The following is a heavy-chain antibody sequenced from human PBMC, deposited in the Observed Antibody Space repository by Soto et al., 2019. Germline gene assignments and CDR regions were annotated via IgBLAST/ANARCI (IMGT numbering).Heavy chain of an antibody. CDR1: GFTFSSHA. Sequence: QVQLVKSGGGVVQPGMSLRLSCATSGFTFSSHAIHWVRQAPGKGLEWVAQIWSDGSNKYYADSMRGRFTISRDFSNNMAFLQMDSLRAEDTAVYYCARDGQSPAPYAFDMWGQGTLVIVSS. V-gene: IGHV3-33*01. J-gene: IGHJ3*02. CDR3: ARDGQSPAPYAFDM. CDR2: IWSDGSNK.